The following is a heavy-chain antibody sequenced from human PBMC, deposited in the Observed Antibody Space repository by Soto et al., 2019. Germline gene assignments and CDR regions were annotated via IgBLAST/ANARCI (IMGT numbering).Heavy chain of an antibody. D-gene: IGHD2-2*02. CDR1: GGTFSSYA. V-gene: IGHV1-69*01. Sequence: VQLVQSGAEVKKPGSSVKVSCKASGGTFSSYAISWVRQAPGQGLEWMGGIIPIFGTANYAQKFQGRVTITADESTSTAYMELSSLRSEDTAVYYCAAPGGCSSTSCYTSRGYYYYGMDVWGQGTTVTVSS. CDR2: IIPIFGTA. J-gene: IGHJ6*02. CDR3: AAPGGCSSTSCYTSRGYYYYGMDV.